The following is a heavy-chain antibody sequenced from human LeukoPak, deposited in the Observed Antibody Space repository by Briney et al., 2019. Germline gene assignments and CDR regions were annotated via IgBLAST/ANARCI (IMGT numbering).Heavy chain of an antibody. J-gene: IGHJ4*02. CDR1: GGSISSYY. CDR3: VRGPTYSSRWCMDY. V-gene: IGHV4-4*07. D-gene: IGHD6-13*01. CDR2: IYGSGGT. Sequence: PSETLSLTCTVSGGSISSYYWSWIRQPAGKGLEWIGRIYGSGGTSYNPSLKSRVTLSVDSSKNQFSLKLSSVTAADTAVYYCVRGPTYSSRWCMDYWGQGTLVTVSS.